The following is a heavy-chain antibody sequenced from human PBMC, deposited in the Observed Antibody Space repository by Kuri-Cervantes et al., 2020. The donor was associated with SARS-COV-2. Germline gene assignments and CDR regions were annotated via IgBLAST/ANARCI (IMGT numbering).Heavy chain of an antibody. CDR2: IDWDDDR. CDR1: GFSLTTSGMC. J-gene: IGHJ4*02. V-gene: IGHV2-70*12. D-gene: IGHD4-11*01. CDR3: AHSGDYTGMDY. Sequence: SGPTLVIPTQTLTLTCTFSGFSLTTSGMCVAWIRQPPGKALEWLARIDWDDDRYYKTSLNTRLSISKDTSKNQVVLTMTNMDPVDTATYYCAHSGDYTGMDYWGQGTLVTVSS.